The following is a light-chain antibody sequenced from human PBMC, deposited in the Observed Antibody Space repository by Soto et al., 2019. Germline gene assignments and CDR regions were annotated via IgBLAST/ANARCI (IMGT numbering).Light chain of an antibody. CDR2: AVS. CDR3: KQSIKLPRT. V-gene: IGKV2D-29*01. CDR1: QSLLHSDGNTY. J-gene: IGKJ1*01. Sequence: DVVMTQSPLSLPVTLGQPASISCRSSQSLLHSDGNTYLYWYLQKPGQPPQLLIYAVSSLFSGVPDRFSGSGSGTDFTLKISRVEAEDVGAYYCKQSIKLPRTFGQGTKVDIK.